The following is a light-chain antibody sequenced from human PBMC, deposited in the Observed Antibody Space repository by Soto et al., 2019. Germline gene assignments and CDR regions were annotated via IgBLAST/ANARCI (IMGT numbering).Light chain of an antibody. CDR3: QQYATSPLT. J-gene: IGKJ4*01. V-gene: IGKV3-20*01. CDR2: TAS. CDR1: QSVGRNY. Sequence: EIVLTQSPGTLSVSPGERVTLSCRAGQSVGRNYVAWYQQKPGQAPRLLIYTASNRASGIPDRFSGSGSGTDFSLTISRLEPEDFGVYYCQQYATSPLTFGGGTKVEPK.